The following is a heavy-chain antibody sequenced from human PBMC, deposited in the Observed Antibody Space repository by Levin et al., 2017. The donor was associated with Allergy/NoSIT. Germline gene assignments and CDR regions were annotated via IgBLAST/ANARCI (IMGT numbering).Heavy chain of an antibody. D-gene: IGHD3-10*01. Sequence: SQTLSLTCTVSGGSISSSSYYWGWIRQPPGKGLEWIGSIYYSGSTYYNPSLKSRVTISVDTSKNQFSLKLSPVTAADTAVYYCARRYYYGSGSYYTPFDYWGQGTLVTVSS. J-gene: IGHJ4*02. CDR3: ARRYYYGSGSYYTPFDY. CDR1: GGSISSSSYY. CDR2: IYYSGST. V-gene: IGHV4-39*01.